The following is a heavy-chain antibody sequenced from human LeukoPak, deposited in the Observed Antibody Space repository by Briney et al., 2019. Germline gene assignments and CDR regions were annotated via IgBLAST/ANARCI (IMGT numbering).Heavy chain of an antibody. Sequence: SETLSLTCAVYGGSFSGYYWSWIRKPPGKGLEWIGEINHSGSTNYNPSLKSRVTISVDTSKNQFSLKLSSVTAADTAVYYCARGRVVTPNYFDYWGQGTLVTVSS. V-gene: IGHV4-34*01. CDR3: ARGRVVTPNYFDY. CDR2: INHSGST. CDR1: GGSFSGYY. J-gene: IGHJ4*02. D-gene: IGHD3-10*01.